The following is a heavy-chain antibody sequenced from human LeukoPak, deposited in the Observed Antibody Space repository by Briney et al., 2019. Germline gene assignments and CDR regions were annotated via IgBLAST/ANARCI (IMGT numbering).Heavy chain of an antibody. Sequence: GGSLRLSCAASGFTFSSYEMNWVRQAPGKGLEWVSYISSSGTPIHYADSVKGRFTISSDNAKNSLFLQMNSLRAEDTAVYYCAREKTACGGDCYDSWGQGTLVTVSS. CDR3: AREKTACGGDCYDS. V-gene: IGHV3-48*03. J-gene: IGHJ4*02. CDR2: ISSSGTPI. CDR1: GFTFSSYE. D-gene: IGHD2-21*01.